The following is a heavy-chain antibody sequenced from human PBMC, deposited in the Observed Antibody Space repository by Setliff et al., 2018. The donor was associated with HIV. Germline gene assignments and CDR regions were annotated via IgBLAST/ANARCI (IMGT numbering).Heavy chain of an antibody. D-gene: IGHD6-13*01. CDR2: IIPILGIT. CDR1: GGSFSSYG. CDR3: ATARYGAAAGIRNYGMDV. V-gene: IGHV1-69*10. J-gene: IGHJ6*02. Sequence: SVKVSCKASGGSFSSYGISWVRQAPGQGLEWMGGIIPILGITNYAQKFQGRVTMTEDTSTDTAYMELSSLRSEDTAVYYCATARYGAAAGIRNYGMDVWGQGTTVTVSS.